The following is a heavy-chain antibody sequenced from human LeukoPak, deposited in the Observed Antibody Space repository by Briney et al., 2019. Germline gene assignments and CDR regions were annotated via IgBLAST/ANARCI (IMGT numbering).Heavy chain of an antibody. D-gene: IGHD2-15*01. V-gene: IGHV4-4*02. CDR3: ARAGRWYFDL. CDR1: GFTFSSYG. CDR2: IYHSGST. Sequence: GSLRLSCAASGFTFSSYGMHWVRQAPGKGLEWIGEIYHSGSTNYNPSLKSRVTISVDKSKNQFSLKLSSVTAADTAVYYCARAGRWYFDLWGRGTLVTVSS. J-gene: IGHJ2*01.